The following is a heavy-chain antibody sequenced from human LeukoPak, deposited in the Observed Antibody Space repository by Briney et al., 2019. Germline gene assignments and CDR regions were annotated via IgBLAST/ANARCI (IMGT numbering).Heavy chain of an antibody. V-gene: IGHV4-31*03. CDR1: GGSISSGGYF. Sequence: TPSETLSLTCTVSGGSISSGGYFWSWIRQHPGKGLEWIGYIYYSGSTYYNPSLKSRVTISVDTSKNQFSLKLSSVTAADTAVYYCARSWGRGLVVVFYWGQGTLVTVSS. CDR2: IYYSGST. CDR3: ARSWGRGLVVVFY. D-gene: IGHD6-6*01. J-gene: IGHJ4*02.